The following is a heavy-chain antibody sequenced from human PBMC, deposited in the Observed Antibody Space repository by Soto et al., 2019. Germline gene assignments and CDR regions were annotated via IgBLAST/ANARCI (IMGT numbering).Heavy chain of an antibody. CDR3: ARARDYYDSSGYYHYRYFDY. Sequence: LSLTCAVSGYSISSGYYWGWIRQPPGKGLEWIGSIYHSGSTYYNPSLKSRVTISVDTSKNQFSLKLSSVTAADTAVYYCARARDYYDSSGYYHYRYFDYWGQGTLVTVSS. CDR1: GYSISSGYY. D-gene: IGHD3-22*01. CDR2: IYHSGST. J-gene: IGHJ4*02. V-gene: IGHV4-38-2*01.